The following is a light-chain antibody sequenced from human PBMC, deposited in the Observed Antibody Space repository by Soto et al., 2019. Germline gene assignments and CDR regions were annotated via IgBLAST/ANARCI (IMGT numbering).Light chain of an antibody. J-gene: IGKJ1*01. CDR2: EAS. Sequence: DIQMTQSPSILSASLGDRVTIACRASRNVDKWLAWYQQRPGEAPRLLISEASTLRSGVPSRFGGGGSGTECTLTINILQPGDVGKYYCQQYYSFWTFGQGTTVEIK. V-gene: IGKV1-5*01. CDR1: RNVDKW. CDR3: QQYYSFWT.